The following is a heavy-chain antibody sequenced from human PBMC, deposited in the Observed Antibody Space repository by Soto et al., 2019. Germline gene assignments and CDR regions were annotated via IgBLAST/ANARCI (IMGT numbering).Heavy chain of an antibody. CDR3: ATERIGTDYFDN. D-gene: IGHD1-1*01. Sequence: EVHLVESGGGLEQPGGSLRLSCAASGFTFSNHDMHWVRQAPGKGLEWVSGLDSRGYTNYAASVKGRFSISGDSGKKSFKLQINNLRAEDTALYFCATERIGTDYFDNWGQGALVTVSS. CDR1: GFTFSNHD. V-gene: IGHV3-13*01. J-gene: IGHJ4*02. CDR2: LDSRGYT.